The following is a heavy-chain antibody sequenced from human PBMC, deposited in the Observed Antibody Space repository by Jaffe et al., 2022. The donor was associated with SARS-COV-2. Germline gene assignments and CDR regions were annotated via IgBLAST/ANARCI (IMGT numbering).Heavy chain of an antibody. CDR2: IFNTGRT. CDR3: ARDNGVSGTGSFDY. D-gene: IGHD3-10*01. V-gene: IGHV4-31*03. J-gene: IGHJ4*02. CDR1: GGSISSGNYH. Sequence: QVQLRESGPGLVKPSETLSLTCTGSGGSISSGNYHWNWIRQYPGKGLEWVACIFNTGRTVYNPSLKSRATISLDTSKNQFSLKLSSVTAADTAVYYCARDNGVSGTGSFDYWGQGALVTVSS.